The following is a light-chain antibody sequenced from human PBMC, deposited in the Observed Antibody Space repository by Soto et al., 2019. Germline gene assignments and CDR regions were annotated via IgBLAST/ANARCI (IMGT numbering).Light chain of an antibody. J-gene: IGLJ1*01. CDR2: EVN. CDR1: SSDVGGYNF. CDR3: RSYAGRKMGV. Sequence: QSVVTQPPSASGSPGQSVTISCTGTSSDVGGYNFVSWYQQHPGKAPKLIIYEVNNRPSGVPDRFSGSKSGNTASLTGSGLQAEGGAYYYCRSYAGRKMGVFGTGTKVTVL. V-gene: IGLV2-8*01.